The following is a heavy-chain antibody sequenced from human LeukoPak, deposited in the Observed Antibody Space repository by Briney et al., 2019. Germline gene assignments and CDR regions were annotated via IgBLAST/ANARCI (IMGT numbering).Heavy chain of an antibody. J-gene: IGHJ3*02. CDR3: ASWDYDTDIGAFDI. CDR1: GFTFSRYG. D-gene: IGHD3-16*01. CDR2: ISYDENNK. Sequence: PGGSLRLSCAASGFTFSRYGMHWVRQAPGKGLERVAVISYDENNKHYADSVKGRFTISRDNSKNTLYLQMSSLRPEDTAVYYCASWDYDTDIGAFDIWGQGTMVTVSS. V-gene: IGHV3-30*03.